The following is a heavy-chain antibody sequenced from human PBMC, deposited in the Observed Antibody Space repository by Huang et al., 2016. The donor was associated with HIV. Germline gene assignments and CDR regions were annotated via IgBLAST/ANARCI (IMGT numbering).Heavy chain of an antibody. CDR1: GYTFSSYG. V-gene: IGHV1-18*01. CDR2: IRAYNGNT. CDR3: ARDPRYYYDTSGYPADAFDI. D-gene: IGHD3-22*01. J-gene: IGHJ3*02. Sequence: QVQLVQSGAEVKKPGASVKVSCKASGYTFSSYGISWVRQAPGQGLEWMGWIRAYNGNTKHAQKPQGRVTMPPDTPTTTAYIELRGLRSDATAVYYCARDPRYYYDTSGYPADAFDIWGQGTMVTVSS.